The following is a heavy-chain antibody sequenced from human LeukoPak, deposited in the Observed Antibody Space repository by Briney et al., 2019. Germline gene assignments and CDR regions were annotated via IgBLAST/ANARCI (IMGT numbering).Heavy chain of an antibody. CDR1: GYTFTSYY. CDR2: INPSGGST. CDR3: ARAQDYYYGSGSFFDY. V-gene: IGHV1-46*01. Sequence: GASVKVSCKASGYTFTSYYMHWVRQAPGQGLEWMGIINPSGGSTSYAQKLQGRVTMTTDTSTSTAYMELRSLRSDDTAVYYCARAQDYYYGSGSFFDYWGQGTLVTVSS. J-gene: IGHJ4*02. D-gene: IGHD3-10*01.